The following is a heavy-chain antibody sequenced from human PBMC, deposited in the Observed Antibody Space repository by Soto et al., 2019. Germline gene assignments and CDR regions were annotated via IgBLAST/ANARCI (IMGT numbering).Heavy chain of an antibody. CDR1: GGTFSSSA. J-gene: IGHJ3*02. V-gene: IGHV1-69*06. Sequence: ASVKVSCKASGGTFSSSAMNWLRQAPGQGPEWMGGIIPTFGTANYIEKFRGRVTITADTSTSTAYMEVSSLTSEDTAMYFCARSETAGHRGFDIWGQGXMVTV. D-gene: IGHD6-19*01. CDR3: ARSETAGHRGFDI. CDR2: IIPTFGTA.